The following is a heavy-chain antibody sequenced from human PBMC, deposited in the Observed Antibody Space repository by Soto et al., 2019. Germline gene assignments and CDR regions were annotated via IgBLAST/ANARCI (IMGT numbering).Heavy chain of an antibody. CDR3: ARYEQLVSFYYYDMDV. Sequence: GESLKISCEGSGYSFTSYWIDWVRQMPGKGLEWMGIIYPGDSDTRYSPSFQGQVTISADKSISTAYLQWSSLKASDTAIYYCARYEQLVSFYYYDMDVWGQGTTVTVSS. D-gene: IGHD6-6*01. J-gene: IGHJ6*02. CDR2: IYPGDSDT. V-gene: IGHV5-51*01. CDR1: GYSFTSYW.